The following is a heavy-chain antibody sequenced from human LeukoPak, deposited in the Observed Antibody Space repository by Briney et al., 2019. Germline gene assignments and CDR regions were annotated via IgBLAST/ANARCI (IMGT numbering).Heavy chain of an antibody. CDR3: ARDFRYCSGGSCPGAWFDP. J-gene: IGHJ5*02. V-gene: IGHV4-30-4*01. Sequence: MTSETLSLTCTVSGGSISSGDYYWSWIRQPPGKGLEWIGYIYYSGSTYYNPSLKSRVTISVDTSKNQFSLKLSSVTAADTAVYYCARDFRYCSGGSCPGAWFDPWGQGTLVTVSS. D-gene: IGHD2-15*01. CDR1: GGSISSGDYY. CDR2: IYYSGST.